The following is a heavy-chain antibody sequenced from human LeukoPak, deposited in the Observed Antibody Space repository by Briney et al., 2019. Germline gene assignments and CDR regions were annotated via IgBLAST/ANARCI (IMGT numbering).Heavy chain of an antibody. CDR2: IWYDGSNK. V-gene: IGHV3-33*01. CDR1: GFTFSSYG. CDR3: ARDTASRPTISWRYYYYGMDV. D-gene: IGHD5-24*01. J-gene: IGHJ6*02. Sequence: GRSLRLSCAASGFTFSSYGMHWVRQAPGKGLEWVAVIWYDGSNKYYADSVKGRFTISRDNSKSTLYLQMNSLRAEDTAVYYCARDTASRPTISWRYYYYGMDVWGQGTTVTVSS.